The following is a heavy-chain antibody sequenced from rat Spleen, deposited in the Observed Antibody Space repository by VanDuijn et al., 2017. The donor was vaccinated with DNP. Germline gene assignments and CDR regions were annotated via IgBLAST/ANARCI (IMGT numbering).Heavy chain of an antibody. CDR2: ILYDGSAT. CDR1: GFTFSDYN. V-gene: IGHV5S10*01. D-gene: IGHD1-4*01. CDR3: ARQGGPGYNFDY. Sequence: EVQLVEYGGDLVQPGRSLKLSCAASGFTFSDYNMAWVRQAPTKGLEWVATILYDGSATYYRDTVKGRFTISRDNAKSILYLQRDSLRSEDTATYYCARQGGPGYNFDYWGQGVMVTVSS. J-gene: IGHJ2*01.